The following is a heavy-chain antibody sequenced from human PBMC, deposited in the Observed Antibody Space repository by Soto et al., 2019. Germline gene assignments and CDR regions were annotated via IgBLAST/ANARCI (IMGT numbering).Heavy chain of an antibody. CDR3: AKDGRHCSGGSCPQGH. CDR2: INPISGGT. CDR1: GYTFTGHH. V-gene: IGHV1-2*02. D-gene: IGHD2-15*01. J-gene: IGHJ4*02. Sequence: ASVKVSCKTSGYTFTGHHIHWVRQAPGQGLEWMGWINPISGGTKYREKFRGRISITRDKSSSTADMELSSLTSDDSAVYYCAKDGRHCSGGSCPQGHWGQGTLVTVSS.